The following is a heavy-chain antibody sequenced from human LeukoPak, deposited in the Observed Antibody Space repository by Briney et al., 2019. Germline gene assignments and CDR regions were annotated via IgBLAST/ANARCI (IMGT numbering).Heavy chain of an antibody. J-gene: IGHJ4*02. CDR2: IYYSGST. Sequence: PSETLSLTCTVSGGSISSDDYYWSWIRQPPGKGLEWIGYIYYSGSTYYNPSLKSRVTISVDTSKNQFSLKLSSVTAADTAVYYCARADITMVRGVNFLDYWGQGTLVTVSS. CDR3: ARADITMVRGVNFLDY. D-gene: IGHD3-10*01. CDR1: GGSISSDDYY. V-gene: IGHV4-30-4*01.